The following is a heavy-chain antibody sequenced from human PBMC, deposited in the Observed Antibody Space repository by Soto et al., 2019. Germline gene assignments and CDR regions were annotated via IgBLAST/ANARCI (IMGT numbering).Heavy chain of an antibody. CDR2: IYYSGST. Sequence: TVYHGSINSGANSCTWFCLHPKKRLEWIGYIYYSGSTYYNPSLKSRVTISVDTSKNQFSLELSSVTAADTAVYYCARDLKVDSSWNPYYYYVGMDVRGQGTTVT. J-gene: IGHJ6*02. D-gene: IGHD6-13*01. CDR1: HGSINSGANS. CDR3: ARDLKVDSSWNPYYYYVGMDV. V-gene: IGHV4-31*03.